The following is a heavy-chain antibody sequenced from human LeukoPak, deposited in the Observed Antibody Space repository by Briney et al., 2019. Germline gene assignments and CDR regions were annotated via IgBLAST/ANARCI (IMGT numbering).Heavy chain of an antibody. CDR3: AKDFESSIWSPVLDY. J-gene: IGHJ4*02. Sequence: GGSLRLSCAASGFTFSSYAMSWVRQAPGKGLEWVSAISGSGGSTYYADSVKGRFPISRDNSKTTLYRQITSLRAGATSGYNCAKDFESSIWSPVLDYWGQGTLVTVSS. D-gene: IGHD6-13*01. CDR2: ISGSGGST. CDR1: GFTFSSYA. V-gene: IGHV3-23*01.